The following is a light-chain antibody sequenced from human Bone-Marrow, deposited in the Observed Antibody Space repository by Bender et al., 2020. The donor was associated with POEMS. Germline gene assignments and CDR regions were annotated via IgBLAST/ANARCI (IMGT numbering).Light chain of an antibody. V-gene: IGLV2-23*02. Sequence: SALTQPASVSGSPGQSITISCSGTSSDVGSYNLVYWYQQHPGKAPKLIIYEVSKRPSGVSNRFSASKSGNTASLTISGLQADDEAEYYCCSYAVGRSYVFGTGTKVTVL. CDR2: EVS. CDR1: SSDVGSYNL. J-gene: IGLJ1*01. CDR3: CSYAVGRSYV.